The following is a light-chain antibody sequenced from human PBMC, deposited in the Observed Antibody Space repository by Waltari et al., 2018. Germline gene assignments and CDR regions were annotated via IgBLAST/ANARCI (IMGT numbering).Light chain of an antibody. CDR1: QSLLHSNGYNY. Sequence: DIVMTQSPLSLPVTPGEPASISCRSSQSLLHSNGYNYLDWYLQKPGQSPQLLIYLGSNRASGVPDRFSGSGSGTDFTLKISRVEAEDVGVYYCMQALQTLWTFGQGPRWKSN. CDR3: MQALQTLWT. V-gene: IGKV2-28*01. CDR2: LGS. J-gene: IGKJ1*01.